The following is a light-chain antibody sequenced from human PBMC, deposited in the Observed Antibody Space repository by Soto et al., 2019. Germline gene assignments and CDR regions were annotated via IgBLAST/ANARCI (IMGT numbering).Light chain of an antibody. V-gene: IGKV3-20*01. J-gene: IGKJ2*01. CDR2: GAS. CDR1: QSVSSSY. Sequence: EIVLTQSPGTLSLSPGERATLSCRASQSVSSSYLAWYQQKPGQAPRLLIYGASSRATGIPDRFSGSGSGTDCTLTISRLETEDFAVYYCQQYGSSPSYTFGQGTKLEIK. CDR3: QQYGSSPSYT.